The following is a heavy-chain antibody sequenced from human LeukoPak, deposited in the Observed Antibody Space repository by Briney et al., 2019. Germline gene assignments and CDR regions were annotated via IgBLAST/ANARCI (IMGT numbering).Heavy chain of an antibody. V-gene: IGHV3-23*01. Sequence: GGSLRLSCAASGFTFSSYAMSWVRQAPGRELEWVSAVSGSGGSTYYADSVKGRFTISRDNSKNTLYLQMNSLRAEDTAVYYCAKQPQYYYDSSGYWGYWGQGTPVTVSS. J-gene: IGHJ4*02. D-gene: IGHD3-22*01. CDR1: GFTFSSYA. CDR3: AKQPQYYYDSSGYWGY. CDR2: VSGSGGST.